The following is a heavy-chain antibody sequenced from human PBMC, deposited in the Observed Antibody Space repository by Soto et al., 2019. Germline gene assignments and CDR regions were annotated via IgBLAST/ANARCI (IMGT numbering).Heavy chain of an antibody. CDR1: GGSISSYY. Sequence: PSETLSLTCTVSGGSISSYYWSWIRQPPGKGPEWIGYIYYSGSTNYNPSLKSRVTISVDTSKNQFSLKLSSVTAADTAVYYCARVIAARFIDYWGQGTLVTVSS. J-gene: IGHJ4*02. CDR2: IYYSGST. D-gene: IGHD6-6*01. V-gene: IGHV4-59*01. CDR3: ARVIAARFIDY.